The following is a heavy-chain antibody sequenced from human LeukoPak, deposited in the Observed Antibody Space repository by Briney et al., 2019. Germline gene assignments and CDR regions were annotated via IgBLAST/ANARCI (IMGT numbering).Heavy chain of an antibody. V-gene: IGHV3-7*01. J-gene: IGHJ5*02. Sequence: PGGSLRLSCAASGFAFSDHWMIWVRQAPGKGLEWVANINHDESKKYYVDSVEGRFIISRDNAKNSLYLQMNSLRAEDTAVYYCAISTYSSSPSWGQGTLVTVSS. D-gene: IGHD6-6*01. CDR1: GFAFSDHW. CDR2: INHDESKK. CDR3: AISTYSSSPS.